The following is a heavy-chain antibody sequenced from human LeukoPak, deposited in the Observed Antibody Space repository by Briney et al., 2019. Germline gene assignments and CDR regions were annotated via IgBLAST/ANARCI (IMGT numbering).Heavy chain of an antibody. Sequence: PGGSLRLSCVASGFTFSSYSMNWVRQAPGKGLEWVSSVSSSSNYIYYADSVKGRFTISRDNSKNTLYLQMNSLRAEDTAVYYCARGVDYYENSGTIDYWGQGTLVTVSS. CDR2: VSSSSNYI. J-gene: IGHJ4*02. D-gene: IGHD3-22*01. V-gene: IGHV3-21*01. CDR3: ARGVDYYENSGTIDY. CDR1: GFTFSSYS.